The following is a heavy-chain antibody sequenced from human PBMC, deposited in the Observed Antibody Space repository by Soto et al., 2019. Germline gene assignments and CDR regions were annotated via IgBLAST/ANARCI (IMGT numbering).Heavy chain of an antibody. D-gene: IGHD6-19*01. CDR3: AKVRYSSPMCYYYGMDV. J-gene: IGHJ6*02. CDR1: RVAFSKFI. Sequence: SVKVSCKASRVAFSKFIVTWVRQAPGLGLEWVGGIIPIFGTANYAQKFQGRVTITADESTSTSYMEVNNLRSEDTAVYYCAKVRYSSPMCYYYGMDVWGQGTTVTVSS. CDR2: IIPIFGTA. V-gene: IGHV1-69*13.